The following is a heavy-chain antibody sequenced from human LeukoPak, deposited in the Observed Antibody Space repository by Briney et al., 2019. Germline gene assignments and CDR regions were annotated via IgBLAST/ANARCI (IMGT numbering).Heavy chain of an antibody. Sequence: SETLSLTCAVYGGSFSGYYWSWIRQPPGKGLEWIGEINHSGSTNYNPSLKSRVTISVDTSKNQFSPKLSSVTAADTAVYYCARGWSKHIVVVTAIRAKSFDYWGQGTLVTVSS. CDR2: INHSGST. D-gene: IGHD2-21*02. CDR3: ARGWSKHIVVVTAIRAKSFDY. J-gene: IGHJ4*02. CDR1: GGSFSGYY. V-gene: IGHV4-34*01.